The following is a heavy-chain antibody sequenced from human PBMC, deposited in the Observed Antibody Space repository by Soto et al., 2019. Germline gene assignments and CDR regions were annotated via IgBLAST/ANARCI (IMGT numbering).Heavy chain of an antibody. D-gene: IGHD6-19*01. CDR3: ARHGGTSGWYPRIYYYGMNV. CDR2: AYYRSQWYY. Sequence: PSQTLSLTCAISGDSVSSNSAAWNWIRQSPSRGLEWLGRAYYRSQWYYDSAVSVRSRITVIPDTSKNQFSLQLNSVTPEDTAMYYCARHGGTSGWYPRIYYYGMNVWGQGTTVTVSS. CDR1: GDSVSSNSAA. V-gene: IGHV6-1*01. J-gene: IGHJ6*02.